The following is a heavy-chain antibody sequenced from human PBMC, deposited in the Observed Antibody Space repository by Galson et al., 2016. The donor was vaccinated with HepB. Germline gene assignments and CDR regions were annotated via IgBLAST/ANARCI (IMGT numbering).Heavy chain of an antibody. CDR3: AKGLSSGLRDPFDI. D-gene: IGHD3-22*01. J-gene: IGHJ3*02. CDR1: GFTLRSYA. CDR2: ISGSGAST. Sequence: SLRLSCATSGFTLRSYAISWVRQAPGKGLEWVSGISGSGASTYYAESVKGRFTISRDNSKNTVHLQMNNLRAEDTALYYCAKGLSSGLRDPFDIWGQGTKISVSS. V-gene: IGHV3-23*01.